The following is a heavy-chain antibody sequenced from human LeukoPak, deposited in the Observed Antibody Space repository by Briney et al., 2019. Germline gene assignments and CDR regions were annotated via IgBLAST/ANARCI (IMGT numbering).Heavy chain of an antibody. D-gene: IGHD5-18*01. CDR1: GYTFTGHY. V-gene: IGHV1-2*02. Sequence: ASVKVSCKASGYTFTGHYMHWVRQAPGQGLEWMGWINPNSGGTNHAQKFQGRVTMTRDTSISTAYMELSRLRSDDTAVYYCASTPPWIQLYWFDPWGQGTLVTVSS. CDR3: ASTPPWIQLYWFDP. CDR2: INPNSGGT. J-gene: IGHJ5*02.